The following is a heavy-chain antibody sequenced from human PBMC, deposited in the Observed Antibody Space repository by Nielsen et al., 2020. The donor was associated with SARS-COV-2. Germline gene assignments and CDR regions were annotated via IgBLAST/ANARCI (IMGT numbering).Heavy chain of an antibody. CDR3: ARDNWGRMDV. D-gene: IGHD7-27*01. J-gene: IGHJ6*02. V-gene: IGHV3-66*01. CDR1: RFTISSSF. CDR2: IYTDGST. Sequence: GESLKISCGASRFTISSSFMSWVRQAAGKGLDWVSVIYTDGSTSHADSVKGRFTISRHNSKNTLYLQMNSQRAEDTAVYYCARDNWGRMDVWVQGTTVTVSS.